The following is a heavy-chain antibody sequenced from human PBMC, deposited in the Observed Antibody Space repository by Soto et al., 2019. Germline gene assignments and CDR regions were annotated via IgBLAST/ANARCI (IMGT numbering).Heavy chain of an antibody. CDR2: ISYGGSHK. CDR3: AKEMFPRTVLDSGSPWGDF. J-gene: IGHJ4*02. V-gene: IGHV3-30*18. D-gene: IGHD6-19*01. CDR1: GFTFSEYG. Sequence: PGGSLRLSCTASGFTFSEYGIHWVRQAPGKGLEWVAVISYGGSHKYYAGSVKGRFTISRDDSKNTVYLQMNSLKTDDTAVYYCAKEMFPRTVLDSGSPWGDFWGRGSLVTVSS.